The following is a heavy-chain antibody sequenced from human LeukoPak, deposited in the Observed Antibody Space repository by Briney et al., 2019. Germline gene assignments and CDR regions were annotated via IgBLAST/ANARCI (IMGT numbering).Heavy chain of an antibody. J-gene: IGHJ6*03. Sequence: PSETLSLTCTVSGASFSHYYWSWIRQSAGKGLEWIGLIHASGTTNYNPSLKSRVTISLDESKNQFSLKGKSVISADTALYDCVXXXXXXXXYXXXXYYMDVXXKXTTVTVXS. V-gene: IGHV4-4*07. CDR3: VXXXXXXXXYXXXXYYMDV. CDR1: GASFSHYY. CDR2: IHASGTT.